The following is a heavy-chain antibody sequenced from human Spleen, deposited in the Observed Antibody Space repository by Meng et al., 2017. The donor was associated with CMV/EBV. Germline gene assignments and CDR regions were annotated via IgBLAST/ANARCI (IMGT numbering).Heavy chain of an antibody. V-gene: IGHV1-69*05. CDR3: ARDQGFGLRGYDFGY. Sequence: SGGPFSSYAISLVRQAPGQGLEWMGGIIPIFGTANYAQKFQGRVTITTDESTSTAYMELSSLRSEDTAVYYCARDQGFGLRGYDFGYWGQGTLVTVSS. CDR2: IIPIFGTA. J-gene: IGHJ4*02. D-gene: IGHD3-10*01. CDR1: GGPFSSYA.